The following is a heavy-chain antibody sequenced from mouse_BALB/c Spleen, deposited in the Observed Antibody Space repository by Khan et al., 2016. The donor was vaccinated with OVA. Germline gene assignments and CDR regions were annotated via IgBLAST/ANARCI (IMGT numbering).Heavy chain of an antibody. V-gene: IGHV1-4*01. Sequence: QVQLQQSGAELARPGALVNMSCKASGYTFTSYTIHWVKQRPGQGLEWIGYINPANGYTNYNLKFKDKATLTADKSSSTAYMQLSSLTSDDSAVYYCARSTYGNPVGFAYWGQGTLVTVSA. CDR3: ARSTYGNPVGFAY. CDR2: INPANGYT. CDR1: GYTFTSYT. D-gene: IGHD2-1*01. J-gene: IGHJ3*01.